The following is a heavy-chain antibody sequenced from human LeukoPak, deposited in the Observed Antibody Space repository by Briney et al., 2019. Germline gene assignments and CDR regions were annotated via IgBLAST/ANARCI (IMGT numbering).Heavy chain of an antibody. CDR1: GFMFSTYG. CDR2: ISYDGQNK. D-gene: IGHD6-19*01. Sequence: SGRSLRLSCAAFGFMFSTYGMHWVRQAPGKGLEWVAVISYDGQNKYYGDSVRGRFTIARDNSKNTLHLQMNSLRREGTAMYYCAKDGLAGRFDSSVPGIYDGLDVWGQGTTVTVSS. J-gene: IGHJ6*02. CDR3: AKDGLAGRFDSSVPGIYDGLDV. V-gene: IGHV3-30*18.